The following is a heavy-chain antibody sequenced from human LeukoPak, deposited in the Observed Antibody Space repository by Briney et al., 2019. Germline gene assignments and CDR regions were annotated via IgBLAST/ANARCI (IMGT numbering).Heavy chain of an antibody. V-gene: IGHV3-23*01. J-gene: IGHJ4*02. CDR3: AKHKVTGVTFDS. CDR2: INGRGGST. D-gene: IGHD4-11*01. Sequence: GGSLRLSCAASGFTFSNYAMSWVRQAPGKGLEWVSSINGRGGSTYYADSVKGRFTISRDNSKNTLSLQMNSLRAEDTAVYYCAKHKVTGVTFDSWGQGTLVTVSS. CDR1: GFTFSNYA.